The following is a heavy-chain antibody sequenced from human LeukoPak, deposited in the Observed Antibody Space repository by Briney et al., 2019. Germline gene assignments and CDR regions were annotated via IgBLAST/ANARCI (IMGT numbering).Heavy chain of an antibody. Sequence: GGSLRLSCAASGFTFSSYVMSWVRQAPGKGLEWVSAISGSGGSTYYADSVKGRFTISRDNSKNTLYLQMNSLRAEDTAVYYCAKDWRRGYSYRFDYWGQGTLVTVSS. J-gene: IGHJ4*02. CDR2: ISGSGGST. D-gene: IGHD5-18*01. CDR3: AKDWRRGYSYRFDY. CDR1: GFTFSSYV. V-gene: IGHV3-23*01.